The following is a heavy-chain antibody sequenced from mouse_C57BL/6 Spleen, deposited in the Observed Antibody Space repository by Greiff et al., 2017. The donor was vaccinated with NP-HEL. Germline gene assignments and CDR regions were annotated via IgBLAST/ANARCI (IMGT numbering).Heavy chain of an antibody. CDR1: GFTFSSYA. Sequence: EVQRVESGEGLVKPGGSLKLSCAASGFTFSSYAMSWVRQTPEKRLEWVAYISSGGDYIYYADTVKGRFTISRDNARNTLYLQMSSLKSEDTAMYYCTREGNRYYAMDYWGQGTSVTVSS. V-gene: IGHV5-9-1*02. D-gene: IGHD2-14*01. J-gene: IGHJ4*01. CDR3: TREGNRYYAMDY. CDR2: ISSGGDYI.